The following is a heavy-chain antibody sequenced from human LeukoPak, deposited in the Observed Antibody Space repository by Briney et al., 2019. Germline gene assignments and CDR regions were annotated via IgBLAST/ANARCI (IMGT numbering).Heavy chain of an antibody. Sequence: AGVKVSCMASGWTFISYGISGVRPAPGQGVEGMGWISAYNGDTDDAQKLQARVTMTTHTSTSTAYMELSSLRSDDTAVYYCASSREYYDSSGYCPYSGQGTLVTVSS. D-gene: IGHD3-22*01. CDR2: ISAYNGDT. V-gene: IGHV1-18*01. CDR1: GWTFISYG. CDR3: ASSREYYDSSGYCPY. J-gene: IGHJ4*02.